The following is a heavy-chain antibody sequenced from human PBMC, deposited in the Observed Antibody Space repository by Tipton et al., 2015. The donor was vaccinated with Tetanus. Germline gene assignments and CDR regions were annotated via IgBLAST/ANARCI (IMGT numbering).Heavy chain of an antibody. CDR2: ISDGGRT. CDR3: ARGNNDFPKKGPFDY. CDR1: GASVRSGWHY. D-gene: IGHD3-3*01. V-gene: IGHV4-61*01. J-gene: IGHJ4*02. Sequence: TLSLTCTVSGASVRSGWHYWSWIRQPPGKGLEWIGYISDGGRTNYNPSLKSRLTISVDTSKNQFSLTLNSVTAADTAFYYCARGNNDFPKKGPFDYWGQGKQVAVSS.